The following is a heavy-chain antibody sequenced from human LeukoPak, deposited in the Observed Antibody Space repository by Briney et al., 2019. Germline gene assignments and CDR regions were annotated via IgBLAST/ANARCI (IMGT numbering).Heavy chain of an antibody. CDR2: IYPGDPDT. J-gene: IGHJ6*02. V-gene: IGHV5-51*01. CDR1: GYSFTSYW. CDR3: ARDYDFWSGATSYGMDV. D-gene: IGHD3-3*01. Sequence: GESLKISCKGSGYSFTSYWIGWVRQMPGKGLEWMGIIYPGDPDTRYSPSFQGQVTISADKSISTAYLQWSSLKASDTAMYYCARDYDFWSGATSYGMDVWGQGTTVTVSS.